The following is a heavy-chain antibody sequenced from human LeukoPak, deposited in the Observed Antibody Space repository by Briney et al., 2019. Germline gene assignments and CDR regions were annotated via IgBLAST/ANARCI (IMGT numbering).Heavy chain of an antibody. D-gene: IGHD1-26*01. CDR1: GFTFGDYA. Sequence: GGSLRLSCTASGFTFGDYAMNWFRQAPGKGLEWVGFIRSKTYGGTGEYAASVKGRFTISRDDSKSIAHLQMNSLKTEDTAVYYCTRSESGTYKGGFDFWGQGTLVSVSS. CDR2: IRSKTYGGTG. J-gene: IGHJ4*02. V-gene: IGHV3-49*03. CDR3: TRSESGTYKGGFDF.